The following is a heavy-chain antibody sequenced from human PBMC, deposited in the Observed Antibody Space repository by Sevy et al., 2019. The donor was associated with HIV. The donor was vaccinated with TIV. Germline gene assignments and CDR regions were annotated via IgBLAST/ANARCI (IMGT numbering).Heavy chain of an antibody. CDR2: INHSGST. CDR3: ARGRRIAAAGTYYYYGMDV. CDR1: GGSFSGYY. D-gene: IGHD6-13*01. V-gene: IGHV4-34*01. Sequence: SETLSLTCAVYGGSFSGYYWSWIRQPPGKGLEWIGEINHSGSTNYNPSLKSRVTISVDTSKNQFSLKLSSVTAADTAVYYCARGRRIAAAGTYYYYGMDVWGQGTMVTVSS. J-gene: IGHJ6*02.